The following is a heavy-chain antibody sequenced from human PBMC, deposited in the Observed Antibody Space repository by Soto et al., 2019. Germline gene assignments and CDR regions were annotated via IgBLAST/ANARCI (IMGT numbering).Heavy chain of an antibody. D-gene: IGHD5-18*01. CDR2: IYYRGNT. CDR3: ARHKAVGGSSNSYDGFGP. CDR1: GGSMSSSTYY. V-gene: IGHV4-39*01. J-gene: IGHJ5*02. Sequence: QLQLQESGPGLVKPSETLSLTCTVSGGSMSSSTYYWGWVRQPPGKGLEWVGSIYYRGNTYYNPSLKSLVTISVDTSKTQLFLRLSSVTAADTAVYYCARHKAVGGSSNSYDGFGPGGEGTLVIVSS.